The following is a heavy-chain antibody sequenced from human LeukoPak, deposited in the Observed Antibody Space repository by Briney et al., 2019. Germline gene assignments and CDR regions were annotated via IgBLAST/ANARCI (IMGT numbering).Heavy chain of an antibody. Sequence: GGSLRLSCAASGFTFSSYAMSWVRQAPGKGLEWVSAISGSGGSTYYADSVKGRFTISRDNSKNTLYLQMNSLRAEDTAVYYCAREYCSSTTCYGAFDIWGQGTMVTVSS. V-gene: IGHV3-23*01. D-gene: IGHD2-2*01. J-gene: IGHJ3*02. CDR1: GFTFSSYA. CDR3: AREYCSSTTCYGAFDI. CDR2: ISGSGGST.